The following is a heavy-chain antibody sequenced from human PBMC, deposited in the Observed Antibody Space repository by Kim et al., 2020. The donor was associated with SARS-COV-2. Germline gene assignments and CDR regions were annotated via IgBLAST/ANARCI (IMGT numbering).Heavy chain of an antibody. CDR3: ARDRCVGNYGDPALGVCAFDI. J-gene: IGHJ3*02. V-gene: IGHV3-74*01. Sequence: GGSLRLSCAASGFTFSSYWMHWVRQAPGKGLVWVSRINSDGSSTSYADSVKGRFTISRDNAKNTLYLQMNSLRAEDTAVYYCARDRCVGNYGDPALGVCAFDIWGQGTMVTVSS. D-gene: IGHD4-17*01. CDR1: GFTFSSYW. CDR2: INSDGSST.